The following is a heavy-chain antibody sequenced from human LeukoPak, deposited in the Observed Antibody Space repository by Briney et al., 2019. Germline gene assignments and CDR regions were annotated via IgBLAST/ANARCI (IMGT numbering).Heavy chain of an antibody. V-gene: IGHV3-21*01. CDR2: ISSSSSYI. J-gene: IGHJ4*02. CDR1: GFTFSSYS. Sequence: GGSLRLSCAASGFTFSSYSMNWVRQAPGKGLEWVSSISSSSSYIYYADSVKGRFTISRDNAKNTLYLQMGSLRAEDMAVYYCARDNYYDSSGYFTSYYFDCWGQGTLVTASS. CDR3: ARDNYYDSSGYFTSYYFDC. D-gene: IGHD3-22*01.